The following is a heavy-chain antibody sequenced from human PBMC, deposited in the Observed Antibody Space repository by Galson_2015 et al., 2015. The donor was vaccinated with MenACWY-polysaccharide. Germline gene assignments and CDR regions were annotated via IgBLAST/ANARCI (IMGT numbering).Heavy chain of an antibody. Sequence: CAIFGDSVSSNSAAWNWIRQSRSRGLEWLGRTYHRYKWYKYYALSVKSRMTINVDTAKNQFSLQLNSVTPEDTAMYYCASQGIAVAGVIDYWGQGTLVTVSS. D-gene: IGHD6-19*01. CDR2: TYHRYKWYK. J-gene: IGHJ4*02. CDR1: GDSVSSNSAA. V-gene: IGHV6-1*01. CDR3: ASQGIAVAGVIDY.